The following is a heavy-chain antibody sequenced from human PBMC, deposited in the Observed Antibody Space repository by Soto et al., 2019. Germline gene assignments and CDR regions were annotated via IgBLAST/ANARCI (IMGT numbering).Heavy chain of an antibody. D-gene: IGHD1-26*01. Sequence: QVQLVESGGGVVQPGRSLRLSCAASGFTFSSYGMHWVRQAPGKGLEWVAVISYDGSNKYYADSVKGRFTISRDNSKNTLYLQMNSLRAEDTAVYYCAKRGIVGATTLDYCGQGTLVTVSS. CDR2: ISYDGSNK. J-gene: IGHJ4*02. CDR1: GFTFSSYG. V-gene: IGHV3-30*18. CDR3: AKRGIVGATTLDY.